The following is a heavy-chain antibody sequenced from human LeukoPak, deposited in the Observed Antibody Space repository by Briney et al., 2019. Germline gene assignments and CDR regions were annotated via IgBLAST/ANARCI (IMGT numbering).Heavy chain of an antibody. CDR2: IYHSGST. V-gene: IGHV4-30-2*01. J-gene: IGHJ3*02. D-gene: IGHD1-1*01. Sequence: SQTLSLTCAVSGGSISSGGYSWSWIRQPPGKGLEWIGYIYHSGSTCYNPSLKSQVTISVDRSKNQFSLKLSSVTAADTAVYYCARAAERQVAFDIWGQGTMVTVSS. CDR1: GGSISSGGYS. CDR3: ARAAERQVAFDI.